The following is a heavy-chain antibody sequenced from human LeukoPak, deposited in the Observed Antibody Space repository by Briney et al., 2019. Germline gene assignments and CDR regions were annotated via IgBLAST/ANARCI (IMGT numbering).Heavy chain of an antibody. CDR2: IYYSGYT. V-gene: IGHV4-59*01. CDR3: ARGNLVATLYFDY. D-gene: IGHD5-12*01. J-gene: IGHJ4*02. Sequence: PSETPSPTSTVSGGSISTYYLSWFPPPPPKGPEWIGYIYYSGYTNYIPSLKSRVTISLDTSKNQFSLSLSSVTAADTAVYYCARGNLVATLYFDYWGQGALVTVSS. CDR1: GGSISTYY.